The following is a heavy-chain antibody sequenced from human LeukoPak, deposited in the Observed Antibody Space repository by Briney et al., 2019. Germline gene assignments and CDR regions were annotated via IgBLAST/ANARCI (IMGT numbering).Heavy chain of an antibody. CDR3: ARGGRYDFWSGYYRDYYYYYMDV. CDR2: MNPNSGNT. CDR1: GYTFTSYG. D-gene: IGHD3-3*01. J-gene: IGHJ6*03. V-gene: IGHV1-8*03. Sequence: ASVKVSCKASGYTFTSYGINWVRQATGQGLEWMGWMNPNSGNTGYAQKFQGRVTITRNTSISTAYMELSSLRSEDTAVYYCARGGRYDFWSGYYRDYYYYYMDVWGKGTTVTVSS.